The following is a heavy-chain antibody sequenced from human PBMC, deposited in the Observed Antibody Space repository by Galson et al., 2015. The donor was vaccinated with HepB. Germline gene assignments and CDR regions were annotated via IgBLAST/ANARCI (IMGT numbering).Heavy chain of an antibody. CDR1: GGSISSGGYY. CDR3: ASVEKGSYYNDYFDY. Sequence: TLSLTCTVSGGSISSGGYYWSWIRQHPGKGLEWIGYIYYSGSTYYNPSLKSRVTISVDTSKNQFSLKLSSVTAADTAVYYCASVEKGSYYNDYFDYWGQGTLVTVSS. J-gene: IGHJ4*02. D-gene: IGHD3-10*01. V-gene: IGHV4-31*03. CDR2: IYYSGST.